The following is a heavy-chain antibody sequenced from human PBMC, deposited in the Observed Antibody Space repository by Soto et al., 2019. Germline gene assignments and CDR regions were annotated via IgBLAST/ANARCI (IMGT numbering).Heavy chain of an antibody. D-gene: IGHD3-22*01. CDR2: ISYDGNNK. V-gene: IGHV3-30*04. Sequence: GGSLRLSCAASGFTFSAYAMHWVRQAPGRGLEWVAVISYDGNNKYYADSVKGRFTISRDNSKNTVYLEMNNLRAEDTAMYYCAKGGSGNYLTYYYYYGMDVWGQGTTVTVSS. CDR3: AKGGSGNYLTYYYYYGMDV. J-gene: IGHJ6*02. CDR1: GFTFSAYA.